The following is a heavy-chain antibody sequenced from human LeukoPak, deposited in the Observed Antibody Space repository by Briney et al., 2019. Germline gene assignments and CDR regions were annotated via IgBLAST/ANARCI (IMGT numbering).Heavy chain of an antibody. Sequence: SETLSLTCTVSGESISSGGHYWSWIRQHPGKGLEWIGYMYYGVNTYYNPSLKSRVTISVDTSKNQFSLILNSLTAADTAVYYCARGGQWLAPGPDYWGQGTLVTVSS. J-gene: IGHJ4*02. CDR3: ARGGQWLAPGPDY. V-gene: IGHV4-31*03. CDR1: GESISSGGHY. D-gene: IGHD6-19*01. CDR2: MYYGVNT.